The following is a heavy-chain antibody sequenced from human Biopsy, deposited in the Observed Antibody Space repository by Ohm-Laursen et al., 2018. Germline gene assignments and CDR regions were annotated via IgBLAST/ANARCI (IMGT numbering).Heavy chain of an antibody. CDR1: GGSVSSNVAY. V-gene: IGHV4-61*08. D-gene: IGHD3-3*01. J-gene: IGHJ5*02. CDR2: VYNGGIT. CDR3: ARTPRDSFWSGSYKRGLWFDP. Sequence: SETLSLTCTVSGGSVSSNVAYWAWIRQPPGKGLEWIGHVYNGGITNYNPSLKSRVTISKDTSKNQLSLQVNSVTAADTAVYYCARTPRDSFWSGSYKRGLWFDPWGQGTLVIVSS.